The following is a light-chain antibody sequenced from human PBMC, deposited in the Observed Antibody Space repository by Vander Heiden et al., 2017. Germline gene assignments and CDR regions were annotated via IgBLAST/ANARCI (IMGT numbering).Light chain of an antibody. CDR1: RSVSNY. CDR2: DAA. Sequence: DIVLTQSPATLSLSPGESATTSCSASRSVSNYWSCSQQKTAQAPSLLMNDAATRAAGIPARFISSGSGTDVSLTISIGEPEDFAVYYCQQCKNCHLTFGGGTKVEIK. J-gene: IGKJ4*01. V-gene: IGKV3-11*01. CDR3: QQCKNCHLT.